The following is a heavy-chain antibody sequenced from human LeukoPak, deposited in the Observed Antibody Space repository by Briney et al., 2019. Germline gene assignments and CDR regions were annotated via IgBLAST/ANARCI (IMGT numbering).Heavy chain of an antibody. J-gene: IGHJ4*02. Sequence: PGGSLRLSCAASGFTFSSYGMHWVRQAPGKGLEWVAFIRYDGSNKYYADSVKGRFTISRDNSKNTLYLQMNSLRAEDTAVYYCAKSGWDRSGWYVFDYWGQGTLVTVSS. CDR2: IRYDGSNK. V-gene: IGHV3-30*02. D-gene: IGHD6-19*01. CDR3: AKSGWDRSGWYVFDY. CDR1: GFTFSSYG.